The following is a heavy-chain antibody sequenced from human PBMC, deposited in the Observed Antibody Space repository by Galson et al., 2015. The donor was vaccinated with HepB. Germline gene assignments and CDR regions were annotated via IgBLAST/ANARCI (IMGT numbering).Heavy chain of an antibody. Sequence: CAISGDSVSSNSAAWNWIRRSPSRGLEWLGRTYYRSKWYADYAVSVRSRLNLSVDRSKNQFSLTLHSVTAADTAVYYCARDAQGESGLQVIYDAFDVWGQGIMVTVSA. V-gene: IGHV6-1*01. CDR1: GDSVSSNSAA. J-gene: IGHJ3*01. CDR2: TYYRSKWYA. D-gene: IGHD2-21*01. CDR3: ARDAQGESGLQVIYDAFDV.